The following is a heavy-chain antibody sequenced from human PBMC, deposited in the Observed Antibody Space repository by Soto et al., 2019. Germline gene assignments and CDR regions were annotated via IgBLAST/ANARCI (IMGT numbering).Heavy chain of an antibody. CDR1: GYTFTNYP. Sequence: GASVKVSCKVSGYTFTNYPIHWVRQAPGQGLEWMGWVSTGNDKTKCSERLQGRVTITWDESASTAYIELSSLRSEDTAVYYCARDSLGMDVWGQGTTVTVSS. J-gene: IGHJ6*02. CDR3: ARDSLGMDV. V-gene: IGHV1-3*04. CDR2: VSTGNDKT.